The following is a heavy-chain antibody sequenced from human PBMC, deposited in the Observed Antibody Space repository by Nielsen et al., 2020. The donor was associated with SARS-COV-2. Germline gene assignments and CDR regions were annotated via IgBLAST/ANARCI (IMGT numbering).Heavy chain of an antibody. Sequence: SETLSLTCTVSGGSISSGGYYWSWIRQHPGKGLEWIGYIYYSGSTYYNPSLKSRVTISVDTSKNQFSLKLSSVTAADTAVYYCARHYVVVPAAVGDWFDPWGQGTLVTVSS. D-gene: IGHD2-2*01. V-gene: IGHV4-31*03. CDR2: IYYSGST. CDR1: GGSISSGGYY. J-gene: IGHJ5*02. CDR3: ARHYVVVPAAVGDWFDP.